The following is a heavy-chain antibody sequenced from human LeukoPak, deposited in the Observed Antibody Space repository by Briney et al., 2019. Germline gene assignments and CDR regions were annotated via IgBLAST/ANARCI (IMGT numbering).Heavy chain of an antibody. CDR3: ATERSYYESPEGSVGAFDI. CDR1: GFTFSSYA. D-gene: IGHD1-26*01. V-gene: IGHV3-30*04. Sequence: GGSLRLSCAASGFTFSSYAMHWVRQAPGKGLEWVAVISYDGSNKYYADSVKGRFTISRDNAKNSLYLQMNSLRAEDTAVYYCATERSYYESPEGSVGAFDIWGPGTMVTVSS. J-gene: IGHJ3*02. CDR2: ISYDGSNK.